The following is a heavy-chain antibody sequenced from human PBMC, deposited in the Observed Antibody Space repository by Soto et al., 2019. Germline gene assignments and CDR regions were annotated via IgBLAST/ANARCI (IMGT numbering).Heavy chain of an antibody. CDR1: GYTFTYRY. V-gene: IGHV1-45*02. CDR2: ITPYNGYT. Sequence: SVKVSCKASGYTFTYRYLHWMRQAPGQALEWMGWITPYNGYTNYAQKFQDRVTMTTDASMSTVYMELSSLRSDDTAVYYCARGGVVPAAYDAFDIWGQGTMVTVSS. J-gene: IGHJ3*02. D-gene: IGHD2-2*01. CDR3: ARGGVVPAAYDAFDI.